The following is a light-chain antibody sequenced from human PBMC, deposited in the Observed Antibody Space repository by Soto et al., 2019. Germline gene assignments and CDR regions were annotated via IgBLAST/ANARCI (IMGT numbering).Light chain of an antibody. V-gene: IGKV3-20*01. CDR3: QPYGGSPRT. J-gene: IGKJ1*01. Sequence: EIALTHSPGTLSWSPGERATLSCRSSQSVHSIYLAWYQQKTGQATRLIIYGAYSRATSIPDSFSGSGSGTDFTLKISRMEPEEFALYDCQPYGGSPRTLGHGTKVDI. CDR1: QSVHSIY. CDR2: GAY.